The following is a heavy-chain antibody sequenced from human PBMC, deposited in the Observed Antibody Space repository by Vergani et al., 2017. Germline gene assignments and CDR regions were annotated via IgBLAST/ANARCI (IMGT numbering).Heavy chain of an antibody. D-gene: IGHD5-24*01. V-gene: IGHV3-7*01. J-gene: IGHJ4*02. CDR3: ASDRDGRWYYFDY. CDR1: GFTFSSYW. CDR2: IKQDGSEK. Sequence: EVQLVESGGGLVQPGGSLRLSCAASGFTFSSYWMSWVRQAPGKGLEWVANIKQDGSEKYYVDSVKGRFTISRDNAKNSLYLQMNSLRAEDTAVYYCASDRDGRWYYFDYWGQGTLVTVSS.